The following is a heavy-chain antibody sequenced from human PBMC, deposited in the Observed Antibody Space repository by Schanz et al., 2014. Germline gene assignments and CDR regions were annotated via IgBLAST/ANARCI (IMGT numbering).Heavy chain of an antibody. CDR2: ISDDGSNH. CDR3: AKHVRSLTGNDY. V-gene: IGHV3-30*18. Sequence: VQLVESGGGVVQPGRSLRLSCAASGFNFSSYGMHWVRQAPGKGLEWVAVISDDGSNHYYPDSVKGRFIISRDNSKNTLYLQVNSLRAEDTAVYYCAKHVRSLTGNDYWGQGTLVTVSS. CDR1: GFNFSSYG. D-gene: IGHD3-9*01. J-gene: IGHJ4*02.